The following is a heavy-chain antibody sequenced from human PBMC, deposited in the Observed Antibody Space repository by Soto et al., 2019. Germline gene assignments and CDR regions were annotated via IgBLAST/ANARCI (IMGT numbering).Heavy chain of an antibody. CDR1: GFTFSSYG. CDR2: ISYDGSNK. V-gene: IGHV3-30*03. CDR3: ASWEAAAGTYYYYGMDV. Sequence: QVQLVESGGGVVQPGRSLRLSCAASGFTFSSYGMHWVRQAPGKGLEWVAVISYDGSNKYYADSVKGRFTISRDNSKNTLYLQMNSLRTEDTAVYYCASWEAAAGTYYYYGMDVWGQGTTVTVSS. D-gene: IGHD6-13*01. J-gene: IGHJ6*02.